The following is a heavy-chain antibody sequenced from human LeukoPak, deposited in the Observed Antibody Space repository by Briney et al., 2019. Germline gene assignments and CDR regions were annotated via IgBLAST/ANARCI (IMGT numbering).Heavy chain of an antibody. Sequence: ASVKVSCKASGYTFTSYDINWVRQAPGQGLEWMGGIIPIFGTANYAQKFQGRVTITADESTSTAYMELSSLRSEDTAVYYCARDRLTIFGVTRMGFYYYGMDVWGQGTTVTVSS. CDR2: IIPIFGTA. D-gene: IGHD3-3*01. CDR1: GYTFTSYD. CDR3: ARDRLTIFGVTRMGFYYYGMDV. V-gene: IGHV1-69*13. J-gene: IGHJ6*02.